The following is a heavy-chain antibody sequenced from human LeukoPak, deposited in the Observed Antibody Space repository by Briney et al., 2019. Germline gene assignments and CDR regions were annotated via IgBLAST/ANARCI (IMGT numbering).Heavy chain of an antibody. D-gene: IGHD4-17*01. Sequence: SVKVSCKASGGTFSSYAISWVRQAPGRGLEWMGKILPPQEIEDYAQKFQDRVTMTADRSTNTVYMELSSLTSEDTATYYCARVSPTTEGFDYWGQGTLVIVSS. CDR3: ARVSPTTEGFDY. CDR2: ILPPQEIE. J-gene: IGHJ4*02. V-gene: IGHV1-69*04. CDR1: GGTFSSYA.